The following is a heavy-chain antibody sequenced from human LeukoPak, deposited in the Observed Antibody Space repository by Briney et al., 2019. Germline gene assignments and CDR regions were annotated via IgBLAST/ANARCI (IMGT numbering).Heavy chain of an antibody. CDR2: IRSKANSYAT. CDR1: GFTFSGSA. Sequence: GGSLRLSCAASGFTFSGSAMHWVRQASGKGLEWVGRIRSKANSYATAYAASVKGRFTISRDDSKNTAYLQMNSLKTEDTAVYYSTILPYDSSGYYPFDYWGQGTLVTVSS. CDR3: TILPYDSSGYYPFDY. D-gene: IGHD3-22*01. V-gene: IGHV3-73*01. J-gene: IGHJ4*02.